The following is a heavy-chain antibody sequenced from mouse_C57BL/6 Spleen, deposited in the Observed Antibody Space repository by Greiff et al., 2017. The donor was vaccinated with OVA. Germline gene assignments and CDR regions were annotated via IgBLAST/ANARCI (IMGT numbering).Heavy chain of an antibody. V-gene: IGHV1-50*01. CDR1: GYTFTSYW. J-gene: IGHJ2*01. CDR3: ARSGTTVVASYYFDY. Sequence: QVQLQQPGAELVKPGASVKLSCKASGYTFTSYWMQWVKQRPGQGLEWIGELDPSDSYTNYNQKFKGKATLTVDTSSSTAYMQLSSLTSEDSAVYYCARSGTTVVASYYFDYWGQGTTLTVSS. CDR2: LDPSDSYT. D-gene: IGHD1-1*01.